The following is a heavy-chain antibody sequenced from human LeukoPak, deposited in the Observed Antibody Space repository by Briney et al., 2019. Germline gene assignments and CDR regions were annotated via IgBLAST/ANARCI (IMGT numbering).Heavy chain of an antibody. J-gene: IGHJ6*02. V-gene: IGHV3-43*02. CDR2: ISADGRST. CDR3: AKDHSNTRHYYYGMDV. D-gene: IGHD6-13*01. CDR1: RFTFDDHA. Sequence: GGSLRLSCAASRFTFDDHAMHWVRQAPGKGLEWVFLISADGRSTYYADSVKGRFTISRDNSKNSLYLQMNSLRTEDTALYYCAKDHSNTRHYYYGMDVWGRGTTVTVSS.